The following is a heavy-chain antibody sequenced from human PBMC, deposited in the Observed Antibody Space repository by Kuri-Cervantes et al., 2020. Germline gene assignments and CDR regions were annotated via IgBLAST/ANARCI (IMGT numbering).Heavy chain of an antibody. CDR3: ARDLTIAVAGLVY. Sequence: SVKVSCKASGFTFTSSAVQWVRQARGQRLEWIGWIVVGSGNTNYAQKFQERVTITRDMSTSTAYMELSSLRSEDTAVYYCARDLTIAVAGLVYWGQGTLVTVSS. D-gene: IGHD6-19*01. CDR1: GFTFTSSA. V-gene: IGHV1-58*01. CDR2: IVVGSGNT. J-gene: IGHJ4*02.